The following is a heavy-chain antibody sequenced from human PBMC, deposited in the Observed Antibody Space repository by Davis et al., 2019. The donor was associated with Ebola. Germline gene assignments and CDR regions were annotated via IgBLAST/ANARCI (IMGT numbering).Heavy chain of an antibody. CDR3: ARDMNHHGFWDCGH. CDR1: AYKFTSYG. Sequence: ASAKVFCKTSAYKFTSYGISWVRQAPGQGLEWVGWISAYDDKTRYAQKMQGRVIMNIDTSTTTAYMEMRNLIPDDTAVYYCARDMNHHGFWDCGHWGQGTLVTVSS. D-gene: IGHD3/OR15-3a*01. J-gene: IGHJ4*02. V-gene: IGHV1-18*01. CDR2: ISAYDDKT.